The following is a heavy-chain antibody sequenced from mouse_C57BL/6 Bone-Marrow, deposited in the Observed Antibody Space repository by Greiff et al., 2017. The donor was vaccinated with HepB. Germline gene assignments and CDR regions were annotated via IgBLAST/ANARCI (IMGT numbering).Heavy chain of an antibody. D-gene: IGHD2-1*01. V-gene: IGHV1-4*01. CDR2: INPSSGYT. CDR1: GYTFTSYT. CDR3: ARWAYGNPFDY. Sequence: VKLMESGADLARPGASVKMSCKASGYTFTSYTMHWVKQSPGQGLEWIGYINPSSGYTKYNQKFKDKATLTADKSSSTAYMQLSSLTSEDSAVYYCARWAYGNPFDYWGQVTTLTVSS. J-gene: IGHJ2*01.